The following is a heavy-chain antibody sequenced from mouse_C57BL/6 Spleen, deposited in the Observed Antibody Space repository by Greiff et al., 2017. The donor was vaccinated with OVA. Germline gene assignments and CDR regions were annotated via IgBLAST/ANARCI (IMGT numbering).Heavy chain of an antibody. CDR3: ARSLYGNYLDY. CDR2: INPNNGGT. CDR1: GYTFTDYY. V-gene: IGHV1-26*01. J-gene: IGHJ2*01. Sequence: EVQLQQSGPELVKPGASVKISCKASGYTFTDYYMNWVKQSHGKSLEWIGDINPNNGGTSYNQKFKGKATLTVDKSSSTAYMELRSLTSEDSAVYYCARSLYGNYLDYWGQGTTLTVSS. D-gene: IGHD2-1*01.